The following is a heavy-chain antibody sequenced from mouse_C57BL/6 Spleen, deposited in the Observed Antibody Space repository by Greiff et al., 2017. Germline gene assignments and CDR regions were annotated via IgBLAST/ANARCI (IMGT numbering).Heavy chain of an antibody. CDR2: IDPHSGGT. Sequence: QVQLQQPGAELVKPGASVKLSCKASGYTFTSYWMHWVKQRPGRGLAWIGRIDPHSGGTKYNEKFKSKATLTVDKPSSTAYMPLSSLTSEDSAVYYCARSAPPYWYFDVWGTGTTVTVSS. V-gene: IGHV1-72*01. CDR1: GYTFTSYW. D-gene: IGHD6-1*01. CDR3: ARSAPPYWYFDV. J-gene: IGHJ1*03.